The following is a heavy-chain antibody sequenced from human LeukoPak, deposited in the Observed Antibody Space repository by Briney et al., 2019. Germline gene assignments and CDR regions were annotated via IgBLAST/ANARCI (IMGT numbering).Heavy chain of an antibody. J-gene: IGHJ4*02. CDR1: GFTFSSYA. CDR2: ISGSGGST. CDR3: AKLGYYYDSSGYYSSDY. V-gene: IGHV3-23*01. D-gene: IGHD3-22*01. Sequence: GGSLRLSCAASGFTFSSYAMSCVRQAPGKGLEWVSAISGSGGSTYHSDSVKGRFTISRDNSKNALYLQMNSLRAEDTAVYYCAKLGYYYDSSGYYSSDYWGQGTLVTVSS.